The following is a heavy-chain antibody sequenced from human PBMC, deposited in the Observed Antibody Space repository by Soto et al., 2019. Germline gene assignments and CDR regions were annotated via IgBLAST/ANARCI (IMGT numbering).Heavy chain of an antibody. V-gene: IGHV4-59*02. D-gene: IGHD2-2*03. J-gene: IGHJ4*02. CDR2: IHSSGAI. CDR3: ARDGSLIGDAHFDY. CDR1: GASVRTHY. Sequence: QVQLQESGPGLVKPSETLSLTCDVSGASVRTHYWSWIRQPPGQGLEWIAYIHSSGAINYNPSLDSRLTISVDPSKNQVSLKLSSVTAADTAMYYCARDGSLIGDAHFDYWGRGTLLTVSS.